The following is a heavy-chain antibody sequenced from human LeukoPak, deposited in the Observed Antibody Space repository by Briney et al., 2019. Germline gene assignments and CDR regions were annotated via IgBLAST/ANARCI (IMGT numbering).Heavy chain of an antibody. CDR3: AKEDSSSRILRGYFDY. D-gene: IGHD6-13*01. CDR1: GFTFSSYG. Sequence: PGGSLRLSCAASGFTFSSYGMHWVRQAPGKGLEWVAVISYDGSNKYYADSVKGRFTISRGNSKNTLYLQMNSLRAEDTAVYYCAKEDSSSRILRGYFDYWGQGTLVTVSS. V-gene: IGHV3-30*18. J-gene: IGHJ4*02. CDR2: ISYDGSNK.